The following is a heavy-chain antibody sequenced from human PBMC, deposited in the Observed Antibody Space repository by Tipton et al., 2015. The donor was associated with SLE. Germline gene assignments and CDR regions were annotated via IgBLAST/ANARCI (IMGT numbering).Heavy chain of an antibody. CDR1: GFTVSSNY. CDR3: ARDRHKSGAFDI. D-gene: IGHD6-6*01. Sequence: SLRLSCAASGFTVSSNYMSWVRQAPGKGLEWVSVIYSGGSTYYADSVRGRFTISRDNSKNTLYLQMNSLRAEDTAVYYCARDRHKSGAFDIWGQGTMVTVSS. CDR2: IYSGGST. V-gene: IGHV3-53*01. J-gene: IGHJ3*02.